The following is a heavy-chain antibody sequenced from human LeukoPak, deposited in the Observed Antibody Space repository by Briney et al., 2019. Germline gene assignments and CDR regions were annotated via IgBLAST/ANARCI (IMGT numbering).Heavy chain of an antibody. V-gene: IGHV3-23*01. J-gene: IGHJ3*01. CDR3: AKDSLPNSSGDAFDV. Sequence: GGSLRLSCAASGFTFNSYLINWVRQAPGKGLEWVSSISGGADIINYADSVKGRFTVSRDNSKNTLYLHMSSLSAEDMAVYYCAKDSLPNSSGDAFDVWGQGTLVTVSS. D-gene: IGHD6-25*01. CDR1: GFTFNSYL. CDR2: ISGGADII.